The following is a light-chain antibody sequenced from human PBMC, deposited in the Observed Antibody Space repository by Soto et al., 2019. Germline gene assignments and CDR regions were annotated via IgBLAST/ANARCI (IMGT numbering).Light chain of an antibody. CDR2: RGT. J-gene: IGLJ1*01. CDR1: SSDVGAYDA. V-gene: IGLV2-23*01. Sequence: QSVLAQPASVSGSPGQSITISCTGTSSDVGAYDAVSWYQQHPGKAPQVIIYRGTKRPSGVSTRFSGSVSGNTASLTVSGLQAEDEAEYFCCSYAGSSPLYVFGTGTKATVL. CDR3: CSYAGSSPLYV.